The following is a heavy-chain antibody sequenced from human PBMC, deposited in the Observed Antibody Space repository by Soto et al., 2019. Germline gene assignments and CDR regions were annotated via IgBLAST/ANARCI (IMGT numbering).Heavy chain of an antibody. D-gene: IGHD5-18*01. CDR3: ARGERSSYGLDY. V-gene: IGHV4-34*01. CDR1: GGSFSGYY. J-gene: IGHJ4*02. Sequence: SETLSLTCAVYGGSFSGYYWSWIRQPPGKGLEWIGEINHSGSTNYNPSLKSRVTISVDTSKNQFSLKLSSVTAADTAVYYCARGERSSYGLDYWGQGTLVTVSS. CDR2: INHSGST.